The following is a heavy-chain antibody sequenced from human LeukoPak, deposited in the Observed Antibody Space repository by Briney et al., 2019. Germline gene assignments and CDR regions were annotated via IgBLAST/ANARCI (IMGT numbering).Heavy chain of an antibody. CDR1: GFTFSSYW. Sequence: PGGSLRLSCAASGFTFSSYWMSWVRQAPGKGLEWVANIKQDGSEEYYVDSVKGRFTISRDNAKNSLYLQMNSLRAEDTAVYYCARDARYYYDSDAFDIWGQGTMVTVSS. V-gene: IGHV3-7*01. CDR3: ARDARYYYDSDAFDI. J-gene: IGHJ3*02. CDR2: IKQDGSEE. D-gene: IGHD3-22*01.